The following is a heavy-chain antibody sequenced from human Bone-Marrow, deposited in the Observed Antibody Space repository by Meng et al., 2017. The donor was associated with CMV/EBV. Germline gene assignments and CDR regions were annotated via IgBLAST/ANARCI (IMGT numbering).Heavy chain of an antibody. CDR3: AKNRPIVPAATFDD. V-gene: IGHV3-21*04. D-gene: IGHD2-2*01. CDR2: ISSSSSYI. CDR1: GFTFSSYS. J-gene: IGHJ4*01. Sequence: GGSLRLSCAASGFTFSSYSMNWVRQAPGKGLEWVSSISSSSSYIYYADSVKGRFTISRDNAKNSLYLQMNSLRAEDTAVYYCAKNRPIVPAATFDDWGPGKLVNVAS.